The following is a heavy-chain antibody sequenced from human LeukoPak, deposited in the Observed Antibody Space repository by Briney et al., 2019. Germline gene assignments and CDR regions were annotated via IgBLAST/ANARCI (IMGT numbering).Heavy chain of an antibody. Sequence: PGGSLRLSCAASGFTVISNYMSWVRQAPGKGLEWVSAISGNGGATHYADSVKGRFTISRDNSKNTMYLQMNSLRVEDTAVYYCAKQITVFRAFDPWGQGTLVTVSS. CDR1: GFTVISNY. CDR3: AKQITVFRAFDP. J-gene: IGHJ5*02. V-gene: IGHV3-23*01. CDR2: ISGNGGAT. D-gene: IGHD3-10*01.